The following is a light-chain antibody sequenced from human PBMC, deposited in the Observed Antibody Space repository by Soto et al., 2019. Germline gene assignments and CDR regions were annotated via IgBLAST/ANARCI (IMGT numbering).Light chain of an antibody. V-gene: IGKV3-11*01. CDR3: QYYDTSRT. J-gene: IGKJ1*01. CDR1: QSVSRH. Sequence: EIVLTQSPATLSLSPGERATLSCRASQSVSRHLAWYQQKPGQAPRLLIYDASNRATGIPARFSGSGSGTDFTLTISSLEPEDFAVYYCQYYDTSRTFAQGTRVEI. CDR2: DAS.